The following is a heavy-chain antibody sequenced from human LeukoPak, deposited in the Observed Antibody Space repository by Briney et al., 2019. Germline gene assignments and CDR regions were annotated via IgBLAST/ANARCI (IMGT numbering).Heavy chain of an antibody. J-gene: IGHJ4*02. CDR3: ARDSRRSIAAAGIGY. CDR1: GFTFSSYG. Sequence: GGSLRLSCAASGFTFSSYGMSWVRQAPGKGLEWVSGISGSGGSTYYADSVKGRFTISRDNAKNSLYLQMNSLRAEDTAVYYCARDSRRSIAAAGIGYWGQGTLVTVSS. CDR2: ISGSGGST. D-gene: IGHD6-13*01. V-gene: IGHV3-23*01.